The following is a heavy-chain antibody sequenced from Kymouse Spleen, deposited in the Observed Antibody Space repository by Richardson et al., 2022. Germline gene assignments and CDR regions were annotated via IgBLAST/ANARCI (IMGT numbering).Heavy chain of an antibody. CDR1: GFTFSSYG. Sequence: QVQLVESGGGVVQPGRSLRLSCAASGFTFSSYGMHWVRQAPGKGLEWVAVIWYDGSNKYYADSVKGRFTISRDNSKNTLYLQMNSLRAEDTAVYYCARKGVPFDPWGQGTLVTVSS. J-gene: IGHJ5*02. D-gene: IGHD1-1*01,IGHD2-2*02,IGHD3-16*02. CDR3: ARKGVPFDP. CDR2: IWYDGSNK. V-gene: IGHV3-33*01.